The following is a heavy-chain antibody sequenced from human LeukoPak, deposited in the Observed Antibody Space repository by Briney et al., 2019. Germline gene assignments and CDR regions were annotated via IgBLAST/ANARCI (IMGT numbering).Heavy chain of an antibody. CDR3: ARVFHYYFDY. D-gene: IGHD3-10*02. J-gene: IGHJ4*02. CDR1: GGTFNSYA. CDR2: IIPIFGTA. Sequence: SVKVSCKASGGTFNSYAISWVRQAPGQGLEWMGGIIPIFGTANYAQRFQGRVTITADESTSTAYMELSSLRSEDTAVYYCARVFHYYFDYWGQGTLVTVSS. V-gene: IGHV1-69*13.